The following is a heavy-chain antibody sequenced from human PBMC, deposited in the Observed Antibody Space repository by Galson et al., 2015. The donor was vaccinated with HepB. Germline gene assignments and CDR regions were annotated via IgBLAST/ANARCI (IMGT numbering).Heavy chain of an antibody. Sequence: SLRLPCAASGLIFRNYWMSWVRQAPGKGLEWVANIKQDGSEKYYVASVKGRFTISRDNAKNSLYLQMNSLRAEDTAVYYCARDVLWGQGTLVTVSS. J-gene: IGHJ4*02. D-gene: IGHD2/OR15-2a*01. CDR1: GLIFRNYW. CDR3: ARDVL. V-gene: IGHV3-7*03. CDR2: IKQDGSEK.